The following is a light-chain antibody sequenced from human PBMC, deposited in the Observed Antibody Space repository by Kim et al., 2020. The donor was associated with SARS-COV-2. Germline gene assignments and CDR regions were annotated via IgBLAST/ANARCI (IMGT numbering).Light chain of an antibody. Sequence: WGQTVRNTCQRDSLRIYYARWYQQKPGQAPVLVIYGKNNRPSGIPYRFSGSSSGNTASLTITGAQAEDEADYYCNSRDSSGNIWVFGGGTQLTVL. V-gene: IGLV3-19*01. CDR3: NSRDSSGNIWV. CDR1: SLRIYY. CDR2: GKN. J-gene: IGLJ3*02.